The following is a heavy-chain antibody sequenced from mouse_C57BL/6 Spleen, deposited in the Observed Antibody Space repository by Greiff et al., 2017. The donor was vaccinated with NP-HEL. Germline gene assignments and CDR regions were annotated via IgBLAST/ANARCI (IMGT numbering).Heavy chain of an antibody. CDR3: ANYYGSSYPY. Sequence: DVKLVESGAELVKPGASVKLSCTASGFNIKDYYMHWVKQRTEQGLEWIGGIDPEDGETKYAPKFQGKATITADTSSNTAYLQLSSLTSEDTAVYYCANYYGSSYPYWGQGTLVTVSA. J-gene: IGHJ3*01. D-gene: IGHD1-1*01. CDR2: IDPEDGET. V-gene: IGHV14-2*01. CDR1: GFNIKDYY.